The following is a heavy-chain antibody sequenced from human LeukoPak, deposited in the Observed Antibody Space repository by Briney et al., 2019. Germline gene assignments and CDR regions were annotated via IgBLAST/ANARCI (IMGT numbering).Heavy chain of an antibody. CDR3: ATQSFGWCDL. D-gene: IGHD3-10*01. J-gene: IGHJ5*02. V-gene: IGHV3-7*01. CDR2: IKQDGSEK. Sequence: PGGSLRLSCEGSGFSFSSYWMTWVRQSPGKGLEWVANIKQDGSEKYYVDSVKGRFTISRDNAKNSLYLQMNSLRAEDTAVYYCATQSFGWCDLLGQGTLVIVSS. CDR1: GFSFSSYW.